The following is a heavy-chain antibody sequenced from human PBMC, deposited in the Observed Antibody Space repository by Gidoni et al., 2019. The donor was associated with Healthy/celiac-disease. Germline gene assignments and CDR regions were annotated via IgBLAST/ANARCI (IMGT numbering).Heavy chain of an antibody. Sequence: EVQLVESGGGLVQPGGSLRLSCAASGFTFSSYSMNWVRQAPGKGLEWVSYISSSSSTIYYADSVKGRFTISRDNAKNSLYLQMNSLRDEDTAVYYCAATDYDFWSGSDADWFDPWGQGTLVTVSS. CDR1: GFTFSSYS. CDR3: AATDYDFWSGSDADWFDP. V-gene: IGHV3-48*02. D-gene: IGHD3-3*01. J-gene: IGHJ5*02. CDR2: ISSSSSTI.